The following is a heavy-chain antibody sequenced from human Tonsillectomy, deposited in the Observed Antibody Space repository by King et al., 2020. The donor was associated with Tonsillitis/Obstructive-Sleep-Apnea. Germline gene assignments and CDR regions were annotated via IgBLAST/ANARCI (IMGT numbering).Heavy chain of an antibody. CDR3: TGVRKRYYDSSGYYYGDY. V-gene: IGHV3-49*05. CDR2: IRSKAYGGTT. Sequence: VQLVESGGGLVKPGRSLRLSCTASGFTFGDYAMSWFRQAPGKGLEWVGFIRSKAYGGTTEYAASVKGRFTISRDDSKSIAYLQMNSLKTEDTAVYYCTGVRKRYYDSSGYYYGDYWGQGTLVTVSS. CDR1: GFTFGDYA. D-gene: IGHD3-22*01. J-gene: IGHJ4*02.